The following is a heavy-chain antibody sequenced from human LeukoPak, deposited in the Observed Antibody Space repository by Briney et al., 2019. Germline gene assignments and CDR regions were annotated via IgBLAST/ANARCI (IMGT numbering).Heavy chain of an antibody. V-gene: IGHV3-23*01. Sequence: QPGGSLRLSCAGSGFMFSSYAMTWVRQVPGKALERVSTISGSGATTYYADSVKGRFTISRDNSKNTLYVQMNSLRAEDTAVYYCARDDRGELVPHLWGRGTLVTVSS. CDR2: ISGSGATT. J-gene: IGHJ2*01. CDR3: ARDDRGELVPHL. CDR1: GFMFSSYA. D-gene: IGHD6-13*01.